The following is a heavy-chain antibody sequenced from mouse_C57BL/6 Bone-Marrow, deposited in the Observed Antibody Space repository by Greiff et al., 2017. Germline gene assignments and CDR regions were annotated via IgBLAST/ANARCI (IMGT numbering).Heavy chain of an antibody. Sequence: EVKLVESGEGLVKPGGSLKLSCAASGFSFSSYAMSWVRQTPEKRLEWVAYISSGGDYIYYAATVKGRFTISRDNARNTLYLQMSSLKSVDTAMYYCLITTVVATGAMDYWGQGTSVTVSS. V-gene: IGHV5-9-1*02. D-gene: IGHD1-1*01. CDR2: ISSGGDYI. J-gene: IGHJ4*01. CDR1: GFSFSSYA. CDR3: LITTVVATGAMDY.